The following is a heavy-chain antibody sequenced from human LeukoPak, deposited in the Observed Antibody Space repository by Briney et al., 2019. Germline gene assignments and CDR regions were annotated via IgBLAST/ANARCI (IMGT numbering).Heavy chain of an antibody. CDR2: IRYDGSNQ. V-gene: IGHV3-30*02. CDR1: GFTFSSYG. CDR3: AKDQRAIAARPGGFDY. J-gene: IGHJ4*02. Sequence: GGSLRLSCAASGFTFSSYGMHWVRQAPGKGLEWVTFIRYDGSNQYYTDSVKGRFTISRDNSKNALYLQLNSLRIEDTSIYYCAKDQRAIAARPGGFDYWGQGSLVTVSS. D-gene: IGHD6-6*01.